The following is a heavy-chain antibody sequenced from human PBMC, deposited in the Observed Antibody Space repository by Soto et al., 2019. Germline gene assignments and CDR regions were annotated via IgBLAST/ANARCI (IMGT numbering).Heavy chain of an antibody. CDR2: IYFSGRT. CDR1: GDSIDTSNYY. CDR3: ARLVYYDFWSGYPRDGMDV. D-gene: IGHD3-3*01. J-gene: IGHJ6*02. V-gene: IGHV4-39*01. Sequence: KPSETLSLTCTVSGDSIDTSNYYWGWIRQPPGKGLEWIGSIYFSGRTYYNPSPKSRVITSVDTAQNQFSLKLTSVTAADTAVYYCARLVYYDFWSGYPRDGMDVWGQGTTVTVSS.